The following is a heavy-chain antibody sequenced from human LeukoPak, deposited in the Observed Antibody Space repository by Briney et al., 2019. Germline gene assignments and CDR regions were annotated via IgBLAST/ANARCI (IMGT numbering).Heavy chain of an antibody. CDR3: ARGRITMVRGALIDY. J-gene: IGHJ4*02. V-gene: IGHV4-34*01. CDR2: INHSGST. Sequence: SETLSLTCAVYGGSFSGYYWSWIRQPPGKGLEWIGEINHSGSTNYNPSLKSRVTISVDTSKNQFSLKLSSVTAADTAVYYCARGRITMVRGALIDYWGQGTLVTVSS. CDR1: GGSFSGYY. D-gene: IGHD3-10*01.